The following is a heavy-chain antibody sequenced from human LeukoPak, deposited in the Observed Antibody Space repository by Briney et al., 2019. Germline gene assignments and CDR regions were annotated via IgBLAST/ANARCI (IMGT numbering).Heavy chain of an antibody. J-gene: IGHJ4*02. CDR3: ARHPGRAGNFDF. V-gene: IGHV3-66*04. CDR1: GFTVITNH. CDR2: IYSGGST. Sequence: PGGSLRLSCAASGFTVITNHMSWVRQAPGKGLEWVSVIYSGGSTCYYADSVKGRFTISGDNSKNTVYLQMNSLRAEDTAVYFCARHPGRAGNFDFWGQGTLVTVSS.